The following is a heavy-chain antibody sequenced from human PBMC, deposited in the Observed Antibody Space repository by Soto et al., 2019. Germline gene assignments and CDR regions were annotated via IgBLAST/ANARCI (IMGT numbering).Heavy chain of an antibody. D-gene: IGHD6-19*01. V-gene: IGHV4-31*03. CDR1: GGSISSGGYY. J-gene: IGHJ6*02. CDR3: ARDRRYSSGWYLPYGMDV. CDR2: IYYSGST. Sequence: SETLSLTCTVSGGSISSGGYYWSWIRQHPGKGLEWIGYIYYSGSTYYNPSLKSRVIISVDTSKNQFSLKLRSVTAADTAVYYCARDRRYSSGWYLPYGMDVWGQGTTVTVSS.